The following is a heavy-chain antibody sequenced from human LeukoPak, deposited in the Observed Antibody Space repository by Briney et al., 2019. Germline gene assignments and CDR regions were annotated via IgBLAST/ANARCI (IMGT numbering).Heavy chain of an antibody. Sequence: GGSLRLSCAASGFTFSTYWMSWVRQAPGKGLEWVANIKQDGSDKFYVDSVKGRFTISRDNAKNSMCLQMNGLRAEDTAVYYCARVLPVASRDYWGQGTLVTVSS. CDR3: ARVLPVASRDY. CDR2: IKQDGSDK. CDR1: GFTFSTYW. D-gene: IGHD2-2*01. J-gene: IGHJ4*02. V-gene: IGHV3-7*01.